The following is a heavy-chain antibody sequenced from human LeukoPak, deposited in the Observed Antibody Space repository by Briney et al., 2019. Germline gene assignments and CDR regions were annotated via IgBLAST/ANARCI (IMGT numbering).Heavy chain of an antibody. CDR1: GDSISDYY. CDR2: IYYSGYT. Sequence: SETLSLTCSVSGDSISDYYWCWIRQSPGKGLEWIGYIYYSGYTNYNPSLKSRVTISLGTSKKHFSLKMSSMTAADTAVYYCARGHYYGAGNYPRWFDPWGQETPVTVSS. V-gene: IGHV4-59*01. D-gene: IGHD3-10*01. CDR3: ARGHYYGAGNYPRWFDP. J-gene: IGHJ5*02.